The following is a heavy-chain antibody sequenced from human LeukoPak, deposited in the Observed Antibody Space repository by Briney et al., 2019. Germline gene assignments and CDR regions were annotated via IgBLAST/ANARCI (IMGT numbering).Heavy chain of an antibody. CDR1: GFSFSNYV. Sequence: PGGSLRLSCAASGFSFSNYVMTLIGTGAGTYYADSVKGRFTISRDNSKNTLYLQMNSLRAEDTAVYYCAKGSPAILYYCMDVWAKGPRSPSP. D-gene: IGHD2-21*01. J-gene: IGHJ6*03. V-gene: IGHV3-23*01. CDR3: AKGSPAILYYCMDV. CDR2: LIGTGAGT.